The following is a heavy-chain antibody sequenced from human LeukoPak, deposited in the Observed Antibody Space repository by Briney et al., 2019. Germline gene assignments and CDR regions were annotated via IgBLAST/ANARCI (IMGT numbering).Heavy chain of an antibody. CDR2: ISSSSSYI. CDR3: ARLIYYYDSSGYYRDY. CDR1: GFTFSDYY. Sequence: GGSLRLSCAASGFTFSDYYMSWIRQAPGKGLEWVSSISSSSSYIYYADSVKGRFTISRDNAKNSLYLQMNSLRAEDTAVYYCARLIYYYDSSGYYRDYWGQGTLVTVSS. V-gene: IGHV3-11*06. D-gene: IGHD3-22*01. J-gene: IGHJ4*02.